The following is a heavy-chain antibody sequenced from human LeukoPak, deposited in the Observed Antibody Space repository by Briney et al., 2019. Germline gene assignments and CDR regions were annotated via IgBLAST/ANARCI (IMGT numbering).Heavy chain of an antibody. CDR1: GDSMSGYY. J-gene: IGHJ3*02. V-gene: IGHV4-59*12. CDR3: ARGPGGGSYSDAFDI. D-gene: IGHD1-26*01. Sequence: PSETLSLTCTVSGDSMSGYYWSWIRQPPGKGLEWIAYIFYSGSTSYNTSLKSRVAISMNTSRNQLSLKLSSVTAADTAVYYCARGPGGGSYSDAFDIWGQGTMVTVSS. CDR2: IFYSGST.